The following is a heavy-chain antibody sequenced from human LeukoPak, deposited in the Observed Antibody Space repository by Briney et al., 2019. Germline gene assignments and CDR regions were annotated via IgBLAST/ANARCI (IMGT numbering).Heavy chain of an antibody. CDR3: ARDRIPTGVDYYYYMDV. J-gene: IGHJ6*03. CDR2: TYYRSKWYN. Sequence: SQTLSLTCAISGDSVSRNSAAWDSIRQSPSRGLEWLGRTYYRSKWYNDYAVSVKSRITINPDTSKNQFSLQLNSVTPEDTAVYYCARDRIPTGVDYYYYMDVWGKGTTVTVSS. CDR1: GDSVSRNSAA. V-gene: IGHV6-1*01. D-gene: IGHD7-27*01.